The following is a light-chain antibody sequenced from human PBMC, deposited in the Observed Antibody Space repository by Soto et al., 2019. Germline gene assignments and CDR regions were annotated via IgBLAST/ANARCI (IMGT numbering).Light chain of an antibody. J-gene: IGKJ4*01. CDR3: THALQTPKLT. Sequence: DIVMTQSPLSLPVTPGEPASISCRSSQSLLHSNGYNYLDWYLQKPGQSLQLLIYLGSNRASVVPDRFRGSGSGTDFTLKISRVEAEDVGVYYGTHALQTPKLTFGGGTKVEIK. CDR1: QSLLHSNGYNY. CDR2: LGS. V-gene: IGKV2-28*01.